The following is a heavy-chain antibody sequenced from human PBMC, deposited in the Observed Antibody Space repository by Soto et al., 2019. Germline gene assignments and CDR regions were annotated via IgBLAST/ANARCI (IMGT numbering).Heavy chain of an antibody. J-gene: IGHJ4*02. V-gene: IGHV4-31*03. D-gene: IGHD4-17*01. CDR3: ARGETTVTKTYFDY. CDR2: IYYSGST. CDR1: GGSISSGGYY. Sequence: QVQLQESGPGLVKPSQTLSLTCTVSGGSISSGGYYWSWIRQHPGKGLEWIGYIYYSGSTYYNPSLKGRVTISVDTSKNQFSLKLSSVTAADTAVYYCARGETTVTKTYFDYWGQGTLVTVSS.